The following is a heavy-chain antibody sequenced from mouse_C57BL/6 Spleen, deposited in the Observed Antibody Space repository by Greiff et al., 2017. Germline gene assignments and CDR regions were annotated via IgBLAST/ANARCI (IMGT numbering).Heavy chain of an antibody. J-gene: IGHJ2*01. D-gene: IGHD2-4*01. V-gene: IGHV1-81*01. Sequence: QVQLQQSGAELARPGASVKLSCKASGYTFTSYGISWVKQRTGQGLEWIGEIYPRGGDTYYNEKFKGKATLTADKSSSTAYMELRSLTSEDSAVYFCARGGYYYDEGHDYWGQGTTLTVSS. CDR3: ARGGYYYDEGHDY. CDR2: IYPRGGDT. CDR1: GYTFTSYG.